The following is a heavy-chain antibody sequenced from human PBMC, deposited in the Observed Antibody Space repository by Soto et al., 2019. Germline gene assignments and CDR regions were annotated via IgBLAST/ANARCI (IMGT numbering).Heavy chain of an antibody. CDR3: AKMGYCSVTSCYSPFDY. CDR2: ISSSGDNT. D-gene: IGHD2-2*01. CDR1: GFTFSSYA. V-gene: IGHV3-23*01. Sequence: GGSLRLSCAASGFTFSSYAMSWVRQAPGKGLEWVSGISSSGDNTNYADSVKGRFTISRDNSKYTLDLQMNSLRADDTAVYYCAKMGYCSVTSCYSPFDYWGQGTLVTVSS. J-gene: IGHJ4*02.